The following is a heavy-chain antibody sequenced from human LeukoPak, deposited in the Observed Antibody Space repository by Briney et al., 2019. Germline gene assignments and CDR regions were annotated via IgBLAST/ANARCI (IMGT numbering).Heavy chain of an antibody. J-gene: IGHJ3*02. CDR1: GYSISSGYY. Sequence: PSETLSLTCTASGYSISSGYYWGWIRQPPGKGLEWIGRISHSGNTYYNPSLKSRVTISVDTSKNQVSLKLSSVTAADTAVYYCARPSHDSSGYYAFDIWGQGTMVTVSS. CDR3: ARPSHDSSGYYAFDI. CDR2: ISHSGNT. D-gene: IGHD3-22*01. V-gene: IGHV4-38-2*02.